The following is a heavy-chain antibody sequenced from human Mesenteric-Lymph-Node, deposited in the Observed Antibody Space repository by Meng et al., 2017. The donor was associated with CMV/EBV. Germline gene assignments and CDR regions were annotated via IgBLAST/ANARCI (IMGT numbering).Heavy chain of an antibody. CDR2: INPNSGGT. Sequence: SGYTCTGYYMHWVRQAPGQGLEWMGWINPNSGGTNYAQKFQGRVTMTRDTSISTAYMELSRLRSDDTAVYYCARGLGDLPELLAFDIWGQGTMVTVSS. J-gene: IGHJ3*02. V-gene: IGHV1-2*02. CDR3: ARGLGDLPELLAFDI. CDR1: GYTCTGYY. D-gene: IGHD1-14*01.